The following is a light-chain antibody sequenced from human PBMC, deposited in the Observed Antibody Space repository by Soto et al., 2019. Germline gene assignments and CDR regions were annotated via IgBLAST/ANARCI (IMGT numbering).Light chain of an antibody. CDR3: SARDDSLSGVV. J-gene: IGLJ2*01. CDR2: RSD. V-gene: IGLV1-47*01. CDR1: SSNIGSNH. Sequence: QSVLTQPPSTSGTPGQRVTISCSGSSSNIGSNHVYWYQQFPGMAPKLLMYRSDQQPTGVPDRFSGSKSGTSASLAISGLRSDDEADYYCSARDDSLSGVVFCGGTKLTVL.